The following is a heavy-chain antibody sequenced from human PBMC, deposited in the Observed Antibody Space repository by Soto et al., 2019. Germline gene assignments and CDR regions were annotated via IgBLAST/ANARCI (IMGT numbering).Heavy chain of an antibody. V-gene: IGHV3-74*01. D-gene: IGHD1-7*01. CDR1: GFTFSSHW. J-gene: IGHJ4*02. CDR3: VSYNWKYPFDY. CDR2: VSGDGRTT. Sequence: GGSLSLSCAASGFTFSSHWMHWVRQAPGKGLVWVSQVSGDGRTTSYADSVEGRFTISRDNAKNTLYLQMNSLRADDTAVYYCVSYNWKYPFDYWGQGTLVTVSS.